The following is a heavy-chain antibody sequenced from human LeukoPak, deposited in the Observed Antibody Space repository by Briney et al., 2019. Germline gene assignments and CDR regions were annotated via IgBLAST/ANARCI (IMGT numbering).Heavy chain of an antibody. CDR2: INPNSGGT. V-gene: IGHV1-2*02. D-gene: IGHD3-22*01. Sequence: ASVKVSCKASGYTFTGYYMHWVRQAPGQGLEWMGWINPNSGGTNYAQKFQGRVTMTEDTSTDTAYMELSSLRSEDTAVYYCATVPTLYYYDRRIDYWGQGTLVTVSS. J-gene: IGHJ4*02. CDR3: ATVPTLYYYDRRIDY. CDR1: GYTFTGYY.